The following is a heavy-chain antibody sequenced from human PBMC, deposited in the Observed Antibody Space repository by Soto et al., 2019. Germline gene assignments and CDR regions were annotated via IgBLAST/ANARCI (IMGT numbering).Heavy chain of an antibody. Sequence: QVQLVESGGGVVQPGTSLRLSCAASGLNFRGYGFHWVRQAPGKGLDWVEVIWDDGSKKFYADSVKGRFTFSRDDSRNTLFLQINRLRDEDTAIYYCVTEGGNTGARSLCYFKYWGQCTLVTVSS. CDR3: VTEGGNTGARSLCYFKY. CDR1: GLNFRGYG. J-gene: IGHJ4*02. CDR2: IWDDGSKK. D-gene: IGHD5-12*01. V-gene: IGHV3-33*01.